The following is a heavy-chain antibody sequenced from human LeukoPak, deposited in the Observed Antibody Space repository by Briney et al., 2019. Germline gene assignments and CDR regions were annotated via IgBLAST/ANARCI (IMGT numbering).Heavy chain of an antibody. J-gene: IGHJ6*02. Sequence: TGRSLRLSCAASGFTFDDYTMHWVRQAPGKGLEWVSGISWNSGSIGYADSVKGRFTISRDNAKNSLYLQMNSLRAEDTALYYCAKASFVKGFYYGMDVWGQGTTVTVSS. CDR3: AKASFVKGFYYGMDV. CDR1: GFTFDDYT. CDR2: ISWNSGSI. V-gene: IGHV3-9*01. D-gene: IGHD3-3*02.